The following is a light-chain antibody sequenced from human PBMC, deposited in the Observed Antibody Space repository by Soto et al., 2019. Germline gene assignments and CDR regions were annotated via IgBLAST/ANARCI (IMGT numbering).Light chain of an antibody. Sequence: QSVLTQPASVSGSPGQSITISCTGTSSDVGGYNYVSWYQQHPGKAPKFMIYDVSNRPSGVSNRFSGSKSGNTASLTISGLQAHDEADYYCCSYTTSNTRQIVFGTGTKVTVL. J-gene: IGLJ1*01. CDR3: CSYTTSNTRQIV. CDR2: DVS. V-gene: IGLV2-14*01. CDR1: SSDVGGYNY.